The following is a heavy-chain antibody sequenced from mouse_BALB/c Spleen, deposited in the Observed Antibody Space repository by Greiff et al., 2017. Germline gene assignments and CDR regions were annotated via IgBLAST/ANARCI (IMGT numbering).Heavy chain of an antibody. J-gene: IGHJ4*01. Sequence: EVQLVESGAGLVQPGGSRKLSCAASGYTFSSYGMHWVRQAPEKGLEWVAYISSGSSSIYYADTVKGRYTISRDNPKNTLFLQMTSLRSEDTAMYYCAKAMDYWGQGTTVTVSS. CDR2: ISSGSSSI. V-gene: IGHV5-17*02. CDR3: AKAMDY. CDR1: GYTFSSYG.